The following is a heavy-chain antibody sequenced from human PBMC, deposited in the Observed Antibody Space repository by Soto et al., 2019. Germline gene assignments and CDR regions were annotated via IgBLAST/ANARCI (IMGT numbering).Heavy chain of an antibody. CDR2: FYSGRDT. Sequence: VQLVESGGGLVQPGGSLRLSCAASGFTVSNNYLVWVRQAPGKGLEWGSIFYSGRDTFYADSGMGRFSIYRDYLKNTLYRQMNSRSAEDTAVYYCARDSRYYDPRSADYYYYMDVWGKGTTVTVSS. J-gene: IGHJ6*03. CDR1: GFTVSNNY. CDR3: ARDSRYYDPRSADYYYYMDV. V-gene: IGHV3-66*01. D-gene: IGHD3-3*01.